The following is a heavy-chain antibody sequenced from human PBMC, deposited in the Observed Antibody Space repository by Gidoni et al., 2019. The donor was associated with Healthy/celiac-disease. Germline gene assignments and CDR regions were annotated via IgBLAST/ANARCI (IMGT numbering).Heavy chain of an antibody. D-gene: IGHD3-3*01. CDR1: GFTFSSYG. CDR2: ISSSSSTI. J-gene: IGHJ4*02. Sequence: EVQLVESGGGLVQPGGSLRLSCAASGFTFSSYGMNWVRQAPGKGLEWVSYISSSSSTIYYADSVKGRFTISRDNAKNSLYLQMNSLRAEDTAVYYCARDPSGSLSRVGGRSDYWGQGTLVTVSS. CDR3: ARDPSGSLSRVGGRSDY. V-gene: IGHV3-48*01.